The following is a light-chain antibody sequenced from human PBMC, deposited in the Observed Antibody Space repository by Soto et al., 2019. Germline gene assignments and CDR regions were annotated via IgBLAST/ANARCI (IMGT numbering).Light chain of an antibody. CDR3: QVWDSSSDHDV. CDR2: YDG. CDR1: NIGSKS. V-gene: IGLV3-21*04. Sequence: SYELTQPPLVSVAPGKTARITCRGNNIGSKSVHWYQQQPGQAPVLVFYYDGDRPSGILERFSGSNSGDTATLTISRVEAGDEADYYCQVWDSSSDHDVFGTGTQLTV. J-gene: IGLJ7*01.